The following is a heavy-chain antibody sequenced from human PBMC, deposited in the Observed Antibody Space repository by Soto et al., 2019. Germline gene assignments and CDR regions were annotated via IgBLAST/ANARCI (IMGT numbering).Heavy chain of an antibody. D-gene: IGHD6-13*01. J-gene: IGHJ6*02. V-gene: IGHV3-33*01. Sequence: QVQLVESGGGVVQPGRSLRLSCAASGFTFSNYGMHWVRQAPGKGLEWVAVIWYDGSNKYYADSVKVRFTVSRDNSKNTLYLQMNSLRAEDTAVYYCARALYSSSWYVYYGMDVWGQGTTVTVSS. CDR3: ARALYSSSWYVYYGMDV. CDR2: IWYDGSNK. CDR1: GFTFSNYG.